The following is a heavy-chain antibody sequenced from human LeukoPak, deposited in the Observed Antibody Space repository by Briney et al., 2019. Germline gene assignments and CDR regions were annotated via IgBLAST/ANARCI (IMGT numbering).Heavy chain of an antibody. V-gene: IGHV3-7*01. CDR3: ARTDY. Sequence: GGSLRLSCAASGFTFSSYAMSWVRQAPGKGLEWVANIKQDGSEKYYVDSVKGRFTISRDNAKNSLYLQMNSLRAEDTAVYYCARTDYWGQGTLVTVSS. CDR1: GFTFSSYA. CDR2: IKQDGSEK. J-gene: IGHJ4*02.